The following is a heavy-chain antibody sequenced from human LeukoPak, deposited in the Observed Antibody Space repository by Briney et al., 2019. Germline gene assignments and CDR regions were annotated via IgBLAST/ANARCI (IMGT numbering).Heavy chain of an antibody. D-gene: IGHD3-16*01. CDR3: AKGGGAGIYHEVGYFDY. J-gene: IGHJ4*02. V-gene: IGHV3-9*01. Sequence: PGRSLRLSCAASGFTFDDYAMHWVRQAPGKGLEWVSGISWNSGSIGYADSVKGRFTISRDNAKNSLYLQMNSLRAEDTALYYCAKGGGAGIYHEVGYFDYWGQGTLVTVSS. CDR2: ISWNSGSI. CDR1: GFTFDDYA.